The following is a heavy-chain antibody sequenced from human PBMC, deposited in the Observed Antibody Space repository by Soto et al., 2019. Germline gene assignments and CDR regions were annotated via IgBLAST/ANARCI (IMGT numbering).Heavy chain of an antibody. CDR3: ARVTGIPELAPLEEDN. J-gene: IGHJ4*02. V-gene: IGHV3-21*01. D-gene: IGHD1-7*01. CDR2: LGVSDDR. CDR1: GFTLSLYT. Sequence: VQLLESGGGLVKPGGSLKLSCAASGFTLSLYTINWVRQAPGKGLEWVSSLGVSDDRFYADSVKGRFTISRDNAKNSLYLEMHGLRAEDTAVYYSARVTGIPELAPLEEDNWGKGTLVTVSS.